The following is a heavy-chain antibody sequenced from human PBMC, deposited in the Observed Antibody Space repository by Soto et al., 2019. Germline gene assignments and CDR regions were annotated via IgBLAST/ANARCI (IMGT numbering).Heavy chain of an antibody. CDR1: GYTFTDYY. CDR2: ITPQSGGT. CDR3: ARDRSYYDSTTYAPLDY. V-gene: IGHV1-2*02. J-gene: IGHJ4*02. Sequence: QVQLVQSGAEVKKPGASVKVSCRASGYTFTDYYIHWVRQAPGQGLEWMGWITPQSGGTNYAQKFQGRGTMTRDTSISTAYMELTNLRSDDTAVYYCARDRSYYDSTTYAPLDYWGQGTLVTVSS. D-gene: IGHD3-22*01.